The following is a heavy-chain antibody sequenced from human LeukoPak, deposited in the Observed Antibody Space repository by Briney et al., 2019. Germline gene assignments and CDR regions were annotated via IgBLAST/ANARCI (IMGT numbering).Heavy chain of an antibody. CDR2: IYYSGST. CDR1: GGSISSYY. D-gene: IGHD6-13*01. J-gene: IGHJ6*03. Sequence: SETLSLTCTVSGGSISSYYWSWIRQPPGKGLEWIGYIYYSGSTNYNPSLKSRVTMSVDTSKNQFSLKLSSVTAADTAVYYCAREAAAAQDYYYYFMDVWGKGTTVTISS. CDR3: AREAAAAQDYYYYFMDV. V-gene: IGHV4-59*12.